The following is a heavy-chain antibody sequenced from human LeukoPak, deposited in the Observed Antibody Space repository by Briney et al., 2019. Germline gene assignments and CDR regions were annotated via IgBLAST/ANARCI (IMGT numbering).Heavy chain of an antibody. Sequence: GGSLRLSCAASGFTFDDYGMSWVRQAPGKGLEWVSGINWNGGSTGYADSVKGRFTISRDNAKNSLYLQMNSLRAEDTALYHCARYKPYYYDSSGFYYYYYGMDVWGQGTTVTVSS. J-gene: IGHJ6*02. V-gene: IGHV3-20*01. D-gene: IGHD3-22*01. CDR3: ARYKPYYYDSSGFYYYYYGMDV. CDR1: GFTFDDYG. CDR2: INWNGGST.